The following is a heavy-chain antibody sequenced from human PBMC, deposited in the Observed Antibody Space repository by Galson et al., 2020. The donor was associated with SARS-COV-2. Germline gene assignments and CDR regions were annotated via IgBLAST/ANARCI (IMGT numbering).Heavy chain of an antibody. V-gene: IGHV4-38-2*01. CDR3: ARVGATIFGPAIDF. CDR1: GYSISSGYY. Sequence: SETLSLTCAVSGYSISSGYYWGWIRQPPGKGLEWIGSFYKSGNTYYSPSVNSRVTISVDMSKNEFSLSLRSVTASDTAVYYCARVGATIFGPAIDFWGHGSLVTVSS. CDR2: FYKSGNT. J-gene: IGHJ4*01. D-gene: IGHD3-3*01.